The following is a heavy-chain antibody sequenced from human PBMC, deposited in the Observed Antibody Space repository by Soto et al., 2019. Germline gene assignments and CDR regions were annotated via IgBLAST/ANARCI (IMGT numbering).Heavy chain of an antibody. D-gene: IGHD3-22*01. CDR2: ISSDGSKT. CDR1: GFTFSTYS. Sequence: QVQLVESGGGVVQPGGSLRLSCAASGFTFSTYSMPWVRQAPGKGLEWVAVISSDGSKTYYADSVKGRFTISRDNSKNTLYLQMNSLRPDDTAIYYCARDPLPLTYEAYYFADWGQGALVTVSS. J-gene: IGHJ4*02. CDR3: ARDPLPLTYEAYYFAD. V-gene: IGHV3-30-3*01.